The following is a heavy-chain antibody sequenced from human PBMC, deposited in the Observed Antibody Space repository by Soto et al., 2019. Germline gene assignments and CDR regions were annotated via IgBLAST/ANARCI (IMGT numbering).Heavy chain of an antibody. D-gene: IGHD5-18*01. V-gene: IGHV3-23*01. CDR2: ISGRGGST. CDR3: VNGGDNYGLPDY. CDR1: GFTFNNYA. J-gene: IGHJ4*02. Sequence: GRSLRLSCAASGFTFNNYAMSWVRQAPGKGLEWVSEISGRGGSTYYADSVKGRFTISRDNSKNTLYLQMNSLRAEDTAVYYFVNGGDNYGLPDYGGQGTLVIVSS.